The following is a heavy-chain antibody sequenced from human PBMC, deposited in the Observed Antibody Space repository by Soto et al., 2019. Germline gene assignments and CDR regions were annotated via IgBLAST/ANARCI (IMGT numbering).Heavy chain of an antibody. V-gene: IGHV4-31*03. J-gene: IGHJ2*01. CDR1: GGSISSGGYY. Sequence: QVQLQESGPGLVKPSQTLSLTCTVSGGSISSGGYYWSWIRQHPGKGLEWIGYIYYSGSTYYNPSLKSRVTISVDTSKNQFSLKLSSVTAADTAVYYRARDGLVVGTWYFDLWGRGTLVTVSS. CDR2: IYYSGST. CDR3: ARDGLVVGTWYFDL. D-gene: IGHD2-8*02.